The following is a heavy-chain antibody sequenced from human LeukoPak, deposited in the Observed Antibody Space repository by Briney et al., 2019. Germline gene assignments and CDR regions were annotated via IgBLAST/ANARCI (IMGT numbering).Heavy chain of an antibody. CDR1: GFTFSSYA. J-gene: IGHJ4*02. CDR2: ISGSGGST. CDR3: AKDDSPGKEWLEVIDY. D-gene: IGHD3-3*01. Sequence: GGSLRLSCAASGFTFSSYAMYWVRQAPGKGLEWVSGISGSGGSTYFADSVKGRFTISRDNSKNTLYLQMNSLRAEDTAVYYCAKDDSPGKEWLEVIDYWGQGTLVTVSS. V-gene: IGHV3-23*01.